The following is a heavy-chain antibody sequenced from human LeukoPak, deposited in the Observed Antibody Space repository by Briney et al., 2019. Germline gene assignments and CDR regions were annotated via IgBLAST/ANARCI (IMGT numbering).Heavy chain of an antibody. V-gene: IGHV4-39*07. CDR3: ARDVVAAPGTWDY. Sequence: SETLSLTCTVSGGSISSNGYYWAWFRQPPGKGLEWIGSIYYSGGTYYNPSLKSRVTISIDTSKNQFSLKLSSVTAADTAVYYCARDVVAAPGTWDYWGQGTLVTVSS. D-gene: IGHD6-13*01. CDR1: GGSISSNGYY. CDR2: IYYSGGT. J-gene: IGHJ4*02.